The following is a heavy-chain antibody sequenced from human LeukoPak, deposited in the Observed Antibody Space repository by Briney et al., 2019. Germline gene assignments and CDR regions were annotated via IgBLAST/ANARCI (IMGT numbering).Heavy chain of an antibody. Sequence: PGGSLRLSCAASGFTVSSNYMSWVRQAPGKGLEWVSVIYSGGSTYYADSVKGRFTISRDKSNNTLYLQMHSLRAEDTAMYYCARVATNAYNWNLAQYFYYMDVWAKAPRSPSP. J-gene: IGHJ6*03. CDR1: GFTVSSNY. CDR2: IYSGGST. V-gene: IGHV3-53*01. D-gene: IGHD1-7*01. CDR3: ARVATNAYNWNLAQYFYYMDV.